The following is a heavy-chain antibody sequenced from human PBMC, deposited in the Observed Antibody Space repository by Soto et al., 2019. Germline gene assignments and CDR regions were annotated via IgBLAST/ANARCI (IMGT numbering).Heavy chain of an antibody. J-gene: IGHJ6*02. V-gene: IGHV1-2*04. Sequence: ASVKVSCKASGYTFTRYYMHWVRQAPGQGLEWMGWINPNSGGTNYAQKFQGWVTMTRDTSISTAYMELSRLRSDDTAVYYCARDISHYYGSGSPGGYYYGMDVWGQGATVPVSS. CDR2: INPNSGGT. CDR3: ARDISHYYGSGSPGGYYYGMDV. CDR1: GYTFTRYY. D-gene: IGHD3-10*01.